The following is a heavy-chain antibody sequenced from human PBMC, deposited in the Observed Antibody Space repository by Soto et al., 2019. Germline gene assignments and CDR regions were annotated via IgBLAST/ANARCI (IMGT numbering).Heavy chain of an antibody. CDR3: VRDRVVTATQFDY. CDR1: GGTFSSYT. CDR2: IIPILGIA. Sequence: QVQLVQSGAEVKKPGSSVKVSCKASGGTFSSYTISWVRQAPGQGLEWMGRIIPILGIANYAQKFQGRVTITADKSTSTAYMELSSLRSEDTAVYYCVRDRVVTATQFDYWGQGTLVTVSS. J-gene: IGHJ4*02. V-gene: IGHV1-69*08. D-gene: IGHD2-21*02.